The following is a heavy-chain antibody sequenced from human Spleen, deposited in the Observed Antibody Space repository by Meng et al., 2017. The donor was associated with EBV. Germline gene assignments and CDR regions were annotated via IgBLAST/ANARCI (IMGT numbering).Heavy chain of an antibody. D-gene: IGHD6-19*01. CDR3: ARLNDYSSGSTS. CDR1: GGSFGSHS. J-gene: IGHJ5*02. CDR2: ITPIFGTS. V-gene: IGHV1-69*01. Sequence: QLQLVQSGAEVKKPGPSMKVSCKASGGSFGSHSFSWVRQAPGQGLEWMAGITPIFGTSNYAQKFQDRVTISADESTTTVYLELSSLRSEDTAVYYGARLNDYSSGSTSWGQGTLVTVSS.